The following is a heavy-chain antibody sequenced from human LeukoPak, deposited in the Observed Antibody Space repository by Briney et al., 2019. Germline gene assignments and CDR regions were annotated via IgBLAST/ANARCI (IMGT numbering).Heavy chain of an antibody. CDR1: GFAFSNYE. Sequence: GGSLRLSCAASGFAFSNYEMNWVRQAPGKGLEWVSYISGSGSTIYYADSVKGRFTISRDNAKDSLYLQMNSLRAEDTAVYYCARVRSGYSHENYFDYWGQGTLVTVSS. CDR3: ARVRSGYSHENYFDY. J-gene: IGHJ4*02. D-gene: IGHD5-18*01. V-gene: IGHV3-48*03. CDR2: ISGSGSTI.